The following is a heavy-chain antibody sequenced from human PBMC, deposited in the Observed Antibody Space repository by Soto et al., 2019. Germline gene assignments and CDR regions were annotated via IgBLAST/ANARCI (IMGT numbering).Heavy chain of an antibody. D-gene: IGHD5-18*01. CDR3: TRDRAYSCFDY. V-gene: IGHV3-7*05. CDR1: GFIFSTSW. CDR2: IKEDGSQK. Sequence: GGSLRLSCAASGFIFSTSWMNWVRQAPGKGLEWVAAIKEDGSQKYYVDSVKGRFTISRDNARNSLYLQMNSLRAEDTAVYFCTRDRAYSCFDYWGQGTVVTVSS. J-gene: IGHJ4*02.